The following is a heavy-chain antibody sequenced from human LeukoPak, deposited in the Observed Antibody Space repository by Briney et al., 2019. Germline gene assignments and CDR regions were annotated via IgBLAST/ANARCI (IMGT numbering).Heavy chain of an antibody. J-gene: IGHJ3*02. V-gene: IGHV5-51*01. CDR1: GYSFTSYW. Sequence: GESLKISCKGSGYSFTSYWIGWVRQMPGKGLEWMGIIYPGDSDTRYSPSFQGQVTISADKSISTAYLQWSSLKASDTAMYYCARGQWEPRPPGAFDIWGQGTMVTVSS. D-gene: IGHD1-26*01. CDR3: ARGQWEPRPPGAFDI. CDR2: IYPGDSDT.